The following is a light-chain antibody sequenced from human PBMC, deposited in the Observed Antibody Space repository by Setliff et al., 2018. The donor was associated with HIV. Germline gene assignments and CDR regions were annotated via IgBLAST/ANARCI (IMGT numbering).Light chain of an antibody. J-gene: IGLJ1*01. Sequence: QSALTQPASVSGSPGQSITISCTGTSSDVGNYNLVSWYQQHPGKAPKLMIYEVSKRPSGVSNRFSGSKSGNTASLTISGLQAEDEADYYCCSYAGSSTYVFGTGTKVT. CDR2: EVS. CDR1: SSDVGNYNL. V-gene: IGLV2-23*02. CDR3: CSYAGSSTYV.